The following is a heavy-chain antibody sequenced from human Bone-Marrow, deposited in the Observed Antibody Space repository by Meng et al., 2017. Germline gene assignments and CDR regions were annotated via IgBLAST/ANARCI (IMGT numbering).Heavy chain of an antibody. Sequence: GESLKISCAASGFTFSSYSMNWVRQAPGKGLEWVSSISSSSSYIYYADSVKGRFTISRDNAKNSLYLQMNSLRAEDTAVYYCARDYYDSSGNVDYWGQGTQVTVSS. CDR1: GFTFSSYS. D-gene: IGHD3-22*01. V-gene: IGHV3-21*01. CDR2: ISSSSSYI. CDR3: ARDYYDSSGNVDY. J-gene: IGHJ4*02.